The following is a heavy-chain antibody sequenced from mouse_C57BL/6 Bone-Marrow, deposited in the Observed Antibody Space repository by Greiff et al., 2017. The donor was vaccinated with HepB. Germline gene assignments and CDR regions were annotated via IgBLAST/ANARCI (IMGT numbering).Heavy chain of an antibody. D-gene: IGHD1-2*01. CDR1: GYTFTSYW. J-gene: IGHJ3*01. V-gene: IGHV1-55*01. CDR3: ARPLRRRAWFAY. CDR2: IYPGSGST. Sequence: VQLQQSGAELVKPGASVKMSCKASGYTFTSYWITWVKQRPGQGLEWIGDIYPGSGSTNYNEKFKSKATLTVDTSSSTAYMQLSSLTSEDSAVYYCARPLRRRAWFAYWGQGTLVTVSA.